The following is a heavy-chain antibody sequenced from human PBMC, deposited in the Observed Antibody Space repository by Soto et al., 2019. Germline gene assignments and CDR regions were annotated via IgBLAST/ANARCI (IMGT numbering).Heavy chain of an antibody. J-gene: IGHJ2*01. Sequence: QVQLVQSEAEVRKPGSSVRVSCKPSGGTFSTYPIAWLRQAPGQGLEWMGEIILIFGTSNSALNFQDRVTTSAARSTNTAYMELRRLKSEDTAVYYCAREFYTSTGNKMPYFDLWGRGTLVTVSS. V-gene: IGHV1-69*06. CDR2: IILIFGTS. CDR1: GGTFSTYP. D-gene: IGHD6-13*01. CDR3: AREFYTSTGNKMPYFDL.